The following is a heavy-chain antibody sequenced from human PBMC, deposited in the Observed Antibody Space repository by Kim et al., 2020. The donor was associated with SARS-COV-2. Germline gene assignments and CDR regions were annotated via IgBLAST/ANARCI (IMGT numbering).Heavy chain of an antibody. Sequence: GRFTISRDNSKNTLYLQMNSLRAEDTAVYYCARDYYNSSGLSPVYSCFQPWGQGTLVTVSS. J-gene: IGHJ1*01. V-gene: IGHV3-30*07. D-gene: IGHD3-22*01. CDR3: ARDYYNSSGLSPVYSCFQP.